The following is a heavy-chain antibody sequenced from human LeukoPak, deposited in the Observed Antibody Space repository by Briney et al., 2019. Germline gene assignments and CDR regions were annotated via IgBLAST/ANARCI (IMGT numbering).Heavy chain of an antibody. V-gene: IGHV3-74*01. CDR3: ARDPVAAAQFDY. CDR2: INTDGSST. Sequence: GGSLRLSCAASGFTFSSYWMHWVRQAPGKGLVWVSRINTDGSSTSYADSVKGRFTISRDNAKNSLYLQMNSLRAEDTAVYYCARDPVAAAQFDYWGQGALVTVSS. J-gene: IGHJ4*02. D-gene: IGHD6-13*01. CDR1: GFTFSSYW.